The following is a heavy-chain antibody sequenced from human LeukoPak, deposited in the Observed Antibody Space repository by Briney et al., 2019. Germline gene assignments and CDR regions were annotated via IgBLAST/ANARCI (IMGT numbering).Heavy chain of an antibody. CDR3: ARRKTQQAMIPT. D-gene: IGHD3-22*01. V-gene: IGHV4-39*01. Sequence: SETLSLTRTVSGGSISSSSHYWGWIRQPPGKGLEWIGSIYYSGSTYYNPSLKSRVTISVDTSKNQFSLKLSSVTAADTAVYYCARRKTQQAMIPTWGQGTLVTVSS. J-gene: IGHJ5*02. CDR1: GGSISSSSHY. CDR2: IYYSGST.